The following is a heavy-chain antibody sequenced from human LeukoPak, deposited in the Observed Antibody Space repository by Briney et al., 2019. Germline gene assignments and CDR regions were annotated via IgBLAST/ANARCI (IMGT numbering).Heavy chain of an antibody. D-gene: IGHD6-19*01. Sequence: GGSLRLSCAASGFTFSSYSMNWVRQAPGKGLEWVSSISSSSSYIYYADSVKGRFTISRDNAKNSLYLQMNSLSAEDTAVYYCARERGRAGDYWGQGTLVTVSS. CDR3: ARERGRAGDY. CDR2: ISSSSSYI. CDR1: GFTFSSYS. J-gene: IGHJ4*02. V-gene: IGHV3-21*01.